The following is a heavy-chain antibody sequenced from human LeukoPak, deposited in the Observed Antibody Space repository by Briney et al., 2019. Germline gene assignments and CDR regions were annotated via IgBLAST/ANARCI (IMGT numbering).Heavy chain of an antibody. Sequence: GGSLRLSCAASGFTFDDYGMSWVRQAPGKGLEWVSGINWNGGGTGYADSVKGRFTISRDNAKNSLYLQMNSLRAEDTALYYCARGTVTDYYYYMDVWGKGTTVTVSS. CDR2: INWNGGGT. CDR3: ARGTVTDYYYYMDV. J-gene: IGHJ6*03. CDR1: GFTFDDYG. V-gene: IGHV3-20*04. D-gene: IGHD4-17*01.